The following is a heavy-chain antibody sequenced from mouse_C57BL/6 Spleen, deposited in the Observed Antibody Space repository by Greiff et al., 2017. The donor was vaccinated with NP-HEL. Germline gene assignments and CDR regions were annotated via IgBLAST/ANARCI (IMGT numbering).Heavy chain of an antibody. D-gene: IGHD4-1*01. CDR1: GYTFTSYW. J-gene: IGHJ2*01. V-gene: IGHV1-69*01. Sequence: QVQLQQPGAELVMPGASVKLSCKASGYTFTSYWMHWVKQRPGQGLEWIGEIDPSDSYTNYNQKFKGKSTLTVDKSSSTAYMQLSSLTSEDSAVYYCAKLGRGHFDYWGQGTTLTVSS. CDR2: IDPSDSYT. CDR3: AKLGRGHFDY.